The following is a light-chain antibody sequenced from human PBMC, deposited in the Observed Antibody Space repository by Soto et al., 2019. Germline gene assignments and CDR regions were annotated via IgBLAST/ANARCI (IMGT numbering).Light chain of an antibody. CDR1: QSISSW. Sequence: DIQMTQSPSTLSASVGDRVTITCRASQSISSWLAWYQQKPGKAPKLMIYDASSLESGVPSRFSGSGSGTEFTLTISSLQPDDFATYYCQQYNSYSLTFGGGTKVEIK. CDR2: DAS. V-gene: IGKV1-5*01. CDR3: QQYNSYSLT. J-gene: IGKJ4*01.